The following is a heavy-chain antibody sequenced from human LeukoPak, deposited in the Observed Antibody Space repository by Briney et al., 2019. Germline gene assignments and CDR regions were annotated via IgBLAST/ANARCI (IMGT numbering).Heavy chain of an antibody. Sequence: GGSLRLSCAASGFTFSSYWMSWVRQAPGKGLEWVANIKQDGSEKYYVDSVKGRFTISRDNSKNTLYLQMNSLRAEDTAVYYCAKDLPGDSSGWYGLDYWGQGTLVTVSS. CDR2: IKQDGSEK. J-gene: IGHJ4*02. V-gene: IGHV3-7*01. CDR3: AKDLPGDSSGWYGLDY. D-gene: IGHD6-19*01. CDR1: GFTFSSYW.